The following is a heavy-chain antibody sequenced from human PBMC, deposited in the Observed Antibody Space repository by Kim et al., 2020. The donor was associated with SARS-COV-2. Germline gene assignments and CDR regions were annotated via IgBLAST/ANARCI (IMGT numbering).Heavy chain of an antibody. V-gene: IGHV1-69*04. J-gene: IGHJ4*02. CDR3: ARDEVVRSNLVVASGFDY. CDR2: IIPILGIA. D-gene: IGHD2-2*01. CDR1: GGTFSSYA. Sequence: SVKVSCKASGGTFSSYAISWVRQAPGQGLEWMGRIIPILGIANYAQKFQGRVTITADKSTSTAYMELSSLRSEDTAVYYCARDEVVRSNLVVASGFDYWGQGTLVTVSS.